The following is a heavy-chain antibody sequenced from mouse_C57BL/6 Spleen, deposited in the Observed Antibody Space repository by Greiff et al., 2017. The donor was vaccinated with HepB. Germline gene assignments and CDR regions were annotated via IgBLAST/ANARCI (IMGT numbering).Heavy chain of an antibody. CDR1: GYTFTSYW. D-gene: IGHD2-5*01. Sequence: QVQLQQPGAELVKPGASVKLSCKASGYTFTSYWMHWVKQRPGRGLEWIGRIDPNSGSTKYNEKFKSKATLTVDKHSSTAYMQLSSLTSEYSAVYSCARDYSNPYYFDYWGQGTTLTVSS. J-gene: IGHJ2*01. CDR2: IDPNSGST. V-gene: IGHV1-72*01. CDR3: ARDYSNPYYFDY.